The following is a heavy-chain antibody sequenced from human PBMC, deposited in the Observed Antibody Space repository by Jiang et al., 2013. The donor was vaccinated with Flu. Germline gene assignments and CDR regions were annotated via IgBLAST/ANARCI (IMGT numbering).Heavy chain of an antibody. V-gene: IGHV1-69*01. D-gene: IGHD4-17*01. CDR3: ASEIFYGDYTPYYYYGMDV. J-gene: IGHJ6*04. CDR1: GGTFSSYA. CDR2: IIPIFGTA. Sequence: SGAEVKKPGSSVKVSCKASGGTFSSYAISWVRQAPGQGLEWMGGIIPIFGTANYAQKFQGRVTITADESTSTAYMELSSLRSEDTAVYYCASEIFYGDYTPYYYYGMDVWGKGTTVTVSS.